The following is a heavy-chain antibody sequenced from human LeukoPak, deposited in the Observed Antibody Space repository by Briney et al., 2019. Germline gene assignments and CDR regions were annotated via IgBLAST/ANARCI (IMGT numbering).Heavy chain of an antibody. V-gene: IGHV1-69*05. CDR1: GGTFISYA. CDR3: ARDVNPHTYYYDSSGYYPQVGFDY. Sequence: SVKVSCKASGGTFISYAISWVRQAPGQGLEWMGGIIPIFGTANYAQKFQGRVTITTDESTSTAYMELSSLRSEDTAVYYCARDVNPHTYYYDSSGYYPQVGFDYWGQGTLVTVSS. J-gene: IGHJ4*02. CDR2: IIPIFGTA. D-gene: IGHD3-22*01.